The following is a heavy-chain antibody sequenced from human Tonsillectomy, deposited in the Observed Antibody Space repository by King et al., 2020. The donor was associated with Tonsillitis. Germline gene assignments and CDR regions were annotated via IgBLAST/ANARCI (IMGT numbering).Heavy chain of an antibody. CDR3: ARGPSPLGAAGNWRAFDI. V-gene: IGHV1-69*12. D-gene: IGHD6-13*01. CDR1: GGTFSSYA. CDR2: IIPIFGTA. Sequence: VQLVQSGAEVKKPGSSVKVSCKASGGTFSSYAISWVRQAPGQGLEWMGGIIPIFGTANYAQKFQGRVTITADESTSTAYMELSSLRSEDTAGYYCARGPSPLGAAGNWRAFDIWGQGTMVTVSS. J-gene: IGHJ3*02.